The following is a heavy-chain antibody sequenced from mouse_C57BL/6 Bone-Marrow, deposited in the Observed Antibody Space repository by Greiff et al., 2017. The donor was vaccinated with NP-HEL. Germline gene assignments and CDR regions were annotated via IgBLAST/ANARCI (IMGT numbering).Heavy chain of an antibody. CDR2: IRSKSNNYAT. Sequence: GGGLVQPKGSFKLSCAASGFSFNTYAMNWVRQAPGKGLEWVARIRSKSNNYATYYADSVKDRFTSSRDDAESMRYLQMNNLKTEDTAMYYCVRLFAYWGQGTLVTVSA. CDR1: GFSFNTYA. CDR3: VRLFAY. J-gene: IGHJ3*01. V-gene: IGHV10-1*01.